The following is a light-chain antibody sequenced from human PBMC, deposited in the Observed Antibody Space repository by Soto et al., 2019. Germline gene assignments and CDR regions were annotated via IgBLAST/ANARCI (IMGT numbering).Light chain of an antibody. CDR1: QSVSSSY. Sequence: EIVLTQSPGTLSLSPGERATLSCRASQSVSSSYLAWYQQKPGQAPRLLIYGASSRATGIPDRCSGSGSGTDFTLTISSLEPEDFAVYFCQQYGSSPLTFGPGTKVDIK. CDR3: QQYGSSPLT. CDR2: GAS. J-gene: IGKJ3*01. V-gene: IGKV3-20*01.